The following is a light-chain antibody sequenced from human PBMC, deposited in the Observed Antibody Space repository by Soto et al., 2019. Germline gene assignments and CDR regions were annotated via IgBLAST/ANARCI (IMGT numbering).Light chain of an antibody. J-gene: IGKJ1*01. Sequence: EVVLTQSPGTLSLSPRERATLSCRASQSVSNNYLAWYQHKPGQAPRLLIYGASNRAPGIPDRFSGSGSGPDFTLTISRLEPEDFAVYYCPQYAASPWTFGQGTLVEVK. CDR3: PQYAASPWT. CDR1: QSVSNNY. CDR2: GAS. V-gene: IGKV3-20*01.